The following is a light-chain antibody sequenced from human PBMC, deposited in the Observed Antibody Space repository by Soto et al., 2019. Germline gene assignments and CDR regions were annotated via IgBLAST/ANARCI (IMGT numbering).Light chain of an antibody. CDR3: LQYSSYPVT. V-gene: IGKV1-17*03. Sequence: DIQMTQSPSAMSASVGDTVTITCRASQGIRNSLIWFQQKPGKVPKRLIYAASSLQSGGPSRFSGSGSGTEFTLTISSLQPEDCATYYCLQYSSYPVTIGQGTKVDIK. J-gene: IGKJ1*01. CDR2: AAS. CDR1: QGIRNS.